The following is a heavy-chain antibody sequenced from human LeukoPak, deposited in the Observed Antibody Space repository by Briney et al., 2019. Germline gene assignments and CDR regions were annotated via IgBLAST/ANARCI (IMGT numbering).Heavy chain of an antibody. J-gene: IGHJ4*02. V-gene: IGHV1-69*02. CDR1: GGTFSSYT. CDR2: IIPILGIA. CDR3: ARSRNYDILTGYSYYFDY. D-gene: IGHD3-9*01. Sequence: SVKVSCKASGGTFSSYTISWVRQAPGQGLEWMGRIIPILGIANYVQKFQGRVTITADKSTSTAYMELSSLRSEDTAVYYCARSRNYDILTGYSYYFDYWGQGTLVTVSS.